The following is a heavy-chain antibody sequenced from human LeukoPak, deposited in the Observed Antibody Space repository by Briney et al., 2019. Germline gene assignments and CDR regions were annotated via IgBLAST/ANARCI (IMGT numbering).Heavy chain of an antibody. D-gene: IGHD4/OR15-4a*01. J-gene: IGHJ5*02. V-gene: IGHV4-59*01. CDR3: ARAPDYRWFDP. CDR1: GGSISSYY. CDR2: IYYSGST. Sequence: SETLSLTCTVSGGSISSYYWSWIRQPPGKGLEWIAYIYYSGSTNFNPSLKSRGTISIDTSKNQFSLKLSSVTAADTAMYCCARAPDYRWFDPWGQGTLVTVSS.